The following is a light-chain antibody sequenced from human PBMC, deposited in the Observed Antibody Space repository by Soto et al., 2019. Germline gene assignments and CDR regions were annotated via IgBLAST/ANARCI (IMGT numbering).Light chain of an antibody. J-gene: IGLJ2*01. Sequence: QSVLTQPPPVSGAPGQRVTISCAGSSSNIGAGYDVHWYQQLPGTAPKLLIYGNSNRPSGVPDRFSGSKSGTSASLAITGLQAADEADYYCQSYDSSLSALVFGGGTKLTVL. CDR2: GNS. CDR1: SSNIGAGYD. V-gene: IGLV1-40*01. CDR3: QSYDSSLSALV.